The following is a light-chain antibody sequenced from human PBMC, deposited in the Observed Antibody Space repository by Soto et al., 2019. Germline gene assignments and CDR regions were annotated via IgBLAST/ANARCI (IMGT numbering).Light chain of an antibody. V-gene: IGKV1-5*01. CDR2: DGS. J-gene: IGKJ1*01. Sequence: DIQMTQSPSSLSASVGDRVTITCRASQSINNWLAWYLQKPGKAPKLLIYDGSSLESGVPSRFSGRGSGTEFTLTISSLQPDDFATYYCQQYNSYPWTFGQGTKVDIK. CDR1: QSINNW. CDR3: QQYNSYPWT.